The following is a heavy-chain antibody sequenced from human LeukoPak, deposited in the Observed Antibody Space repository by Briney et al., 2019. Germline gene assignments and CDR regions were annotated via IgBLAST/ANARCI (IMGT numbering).Heavy chain of an antibody. Sequence: ASVKVSCKASGYTFTGYYMHWVRQAPGQGLEWMGWTNPNSGGTNYAQKFQGRVTMTRDTSISTAYMELSRLRSDDTAVYYCARDLAAAGTSWFDPWGQGTLVTVSS. V-gene: IGHV1-2*02. CDR3: ARDLAAAGTSWFDP. CDR2: TNPNSGGT. CDR1: GYTFTGYY. J-gene: IGHJ5*02. D-gene: IGHD6-13*01.